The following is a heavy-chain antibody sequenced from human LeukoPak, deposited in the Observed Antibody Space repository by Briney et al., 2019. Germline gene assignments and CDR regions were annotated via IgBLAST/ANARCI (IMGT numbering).Heavy chain of an antibody. CDR1: GFTFSSYS. J-gene: IGHJ4*02. V-gene: IGHV3-48*01. D-gene: IGHD3-16*01. Sequence: PGESLRLSCAASGFTFSSYSMNWVRQAPGKGLEWVSYISSRSSTIYYADSVKGRFTISRDNAKNSLYLQMNSLRAEDTAVYYCATSFGSQHDFDYWGQGTLVTVSS. CDR2: ISSRSSTI. CDR3: ATSFGSQHDFDY.